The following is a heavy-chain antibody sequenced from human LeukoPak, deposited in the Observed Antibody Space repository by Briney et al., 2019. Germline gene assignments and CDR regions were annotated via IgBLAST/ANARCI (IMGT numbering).Heavy chain of an antibody. Sequence: GGSLRLSCAASGFTFSSYSMNWVRRAPGKGLEWVSSISSSSSYIYYADSVKGRFTISRDNAKNSLYLQMNSLRAEDTAVYYCAREAHSTTSFDYWGQGTLVTVSS. D-gene: IGHD2/OR15-2a*01. V-gene: IGHV3-21*01. J-gene: IGHJ4*02. CDR3: AREAHSTTSFDY. CDR2: ISSSSSYI. CDR1: GFTFSSYS.